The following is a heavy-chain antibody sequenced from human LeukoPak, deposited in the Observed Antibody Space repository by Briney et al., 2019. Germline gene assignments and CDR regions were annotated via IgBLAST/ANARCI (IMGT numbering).Heavy chain of an antibody. CDR1: GGSISSYY. V-gene: IGHV4-59*01. CDR3: ARDTRWNAFDI. D-gene: IGHD4-23*01. J-gene: IGHJ3*02. CDR2: IYYSGST. Sequence: SETLSLTCSVSGGSISSYYWSWFRQPPGKGLEWIGYIYYSGSTHYHPSLSSRVTISVASSKTQFSLNLSSVTAADTAVYYCARDTRWNAFDIWGQGTMVTVS.